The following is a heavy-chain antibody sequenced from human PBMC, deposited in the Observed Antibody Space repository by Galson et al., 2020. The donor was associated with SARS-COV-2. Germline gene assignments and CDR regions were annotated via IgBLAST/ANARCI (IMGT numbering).Heavy chain of an antibody. CDR2: ISISGSTI. CDR3: ARDLEVGSVVTRDGDY. V-gene: IGHV3-48*03. CDR1: GFTFSSYE. J-gene: IGHJ4*02. Sequence: GGSLRLSCAASGFTFSSYEMNWVRQAPGKGLEWVSYISISGSTIYYADSVKGRFTISRDNAKNSLYLQMNSLRAEDTAVYYCARDLEVGSVVTRDGDYWGQGTLVTVSS. D-gene: IGHD2-21*02.